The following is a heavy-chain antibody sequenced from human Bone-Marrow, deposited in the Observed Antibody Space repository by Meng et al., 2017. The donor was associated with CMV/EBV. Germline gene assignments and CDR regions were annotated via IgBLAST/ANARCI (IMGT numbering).Heavy chain of an antibody. D-gene: IGHD2-15*01. CDR3: AAAAAEHDAFDI. CDR1: GYTFTSYG. Sequence: SVKVSCKASGYTFTSYGITWVRQAPGQGLEWIGWIVVGSGNTNYAQKFQERVTITRDMSTSTAYMELSSLRSEDTAVYYCAAAAAEHDAFDIWGQGTMVTVSS. CDR2: IVVGSGNT. J-gene: IGHJ3*02. V-gene: IGHV1-58*02.